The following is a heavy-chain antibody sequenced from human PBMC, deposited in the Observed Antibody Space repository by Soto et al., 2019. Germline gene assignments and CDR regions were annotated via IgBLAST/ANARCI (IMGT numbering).Heavy chain of an antibody. J-gene: IGHJ6*01. CDR1: GYTFIRYG. Sequence: QVQLVQSAAEMKKPGASVKVSCKASGYTFIRYGITWVRQAPGQGLEWMGWMSGYNDYTNYGQKLQDRVTRTSDTSTRPCYMYVRCLTSDDPGLYYCARGGYSANAREKLNYFRLDLWEQGTTATVAS. CDR3: ARGGYSANAREKLNYFRLDL. V-gene: IGHV1-18*01. CDR2: MSGYNDYT. D-gene: IGHD2-15*01.